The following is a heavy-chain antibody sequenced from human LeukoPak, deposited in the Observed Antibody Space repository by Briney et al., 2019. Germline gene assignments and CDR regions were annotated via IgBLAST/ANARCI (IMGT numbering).Heavy chain of an antibody. CDR2: IYYSGST. CDR1: GGSISSYY. D-gene: IGHD3-10*01. V-gene: IGHV4-59*12. CDR3: AREGTMIRAYLV. Sequence: PSETLSLTCTVSGGSISSYYWSWIRQPPGKGLEWIGYIYYSGSTNYNPSLKSRVTISVDTSKNQFSLKLSSVTAADTAVYYCAREGTMIRAYLVWGQGTMVTVSS. J-gene: IGHJ3*01.